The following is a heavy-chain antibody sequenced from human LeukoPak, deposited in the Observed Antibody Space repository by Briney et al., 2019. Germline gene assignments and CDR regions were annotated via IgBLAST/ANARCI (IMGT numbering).Heavy chain of an antibody. CDR3: AKDLPSWIVVAISLDY. D-gene: IGHD3-22*01. CDR1: GFTFSSYW. J-gene: IGHJ4*02. CDR2: ISGSGGST. Sequence: PGGSLRLSCAASGFTFSSYWMSWVRQAPGKGLEWVSAISGSGGSTYYADSVKGRFTISRDNSKNTLYLQMNSLRAEDTAVYYCAKDLPSWIVVAISLDYWGQGTLVTVSS. V-gene: IGHV3-23*01.